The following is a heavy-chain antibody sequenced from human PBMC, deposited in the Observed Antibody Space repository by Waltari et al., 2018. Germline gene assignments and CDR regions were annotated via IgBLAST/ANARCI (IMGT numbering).Heavy chain of an antibody. Sequence: QVQLVQSGSELKKPGASVKVSCKASGYIFTESAINWVRQAPGQGLELMGWIKTNTGHPTYVQGFSGRFVFSLDTSVSTAYLQINSLKAEDTAVYYCTREVVPAATIVVNWFDPWGQGTLVTVSS. CDR1: GYIFTESA. CDR2: IKTNTGHP. V-gene: IGHV7-4-1*02. D-gene: IGHD2-2*01. CDR3: TREVVPAATIVVNWFDP. J-gene: IGHJ5*02.